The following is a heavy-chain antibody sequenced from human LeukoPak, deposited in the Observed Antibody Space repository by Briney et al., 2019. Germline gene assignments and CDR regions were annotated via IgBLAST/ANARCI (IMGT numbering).Heavy chain of an antibody. V-gene: IGHV3-23*01. CDR1: GFTFTNHA. Sequence: GGSLRLSCAASGFTFTNHAMSWVRQAPGKGLEWVSAVSGSGDGTYYADSVKGRFTISRDNAKNSLSLQMNSLRVEDTAVYYCARFYGAGGNHRYYFGSWGQGILVTVSS. CDR2: VSGSGDGT. CDR3: ARFYGAGGNHRYYFGS. J-gene: IGHJ4*02. D-gene: IGHD3-10*01.